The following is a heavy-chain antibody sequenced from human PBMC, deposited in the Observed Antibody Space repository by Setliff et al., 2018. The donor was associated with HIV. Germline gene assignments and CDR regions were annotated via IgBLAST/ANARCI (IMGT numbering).Heavy chain of an antibody. J-gene: IGHJ3*02. CDR3: ARVDFRYYDSSGYYYDAFDI. CDR2: ISSSSSYI. V-gene: IGHV3-21*01. D-gene: IGHD3-22*01. CDR1: GFTFSSYR. Sequence: GGSLRLSCAASGFTFSSYRMNWVRQAPGKGLEWVSSISSSSSYIYYADSVKGRFTISRDNAKNSLYLQMNSLRAEDTAVYYCARVDFRYYDSSGYYYDAFDIWGQGTMVTVSS.